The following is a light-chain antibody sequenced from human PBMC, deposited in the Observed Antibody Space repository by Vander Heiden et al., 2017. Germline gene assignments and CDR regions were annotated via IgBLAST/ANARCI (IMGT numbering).Light chain of an antibody. J-gene: IGKJ2*01. CDR2: LGS. Sequence: DIVMTQSPLSLPVTHGEPDSISCRSSQSLLHSNGYNYLDWYLQKPGQSPQLLIYLGSNRASGVPDRFSGSGSGTDFTLKISRVEAEDVGVYYCMQALQTPRYTFGQGTKLEIK. CDR3: MQALQTPRYT. V-gene: IGKV2-28*01. CDR1: QSLLHSNGYNY.